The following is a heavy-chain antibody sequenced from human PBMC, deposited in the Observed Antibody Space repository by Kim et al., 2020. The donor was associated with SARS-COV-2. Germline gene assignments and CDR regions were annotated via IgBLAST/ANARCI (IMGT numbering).Heavy chain of an antibody. Sequence: GGSLRLSCAASGFTFSSYAMHWVRQAPGKGLEWVAVISYDGSNKYYADSVKGRFTISRDNSKNTLYLQMNSLRAEDTAVYYCARDPGSGSVESDAFEIWGQGTMVTVSS. CDR2: ISYDGSNK. D-gene: IGHD3-10*01. V-gene: IGHV3-30-3*01. J-gene: IGHJ3*02. CDR1: GFTFSSYA. CDR3: ARDPGSGSVESDAFEI.